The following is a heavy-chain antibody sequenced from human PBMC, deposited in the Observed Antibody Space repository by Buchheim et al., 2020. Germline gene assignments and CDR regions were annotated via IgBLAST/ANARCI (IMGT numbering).Heavy chain of an antibody. CDR3: AKVSGGGYDYYFDY. Sequence: QVQLVESGGGVVQPGRSLRLSCAASGFTFSSYGMHWVRQAPGKGLEWVAVISYDGSNKYYADSVKGRFTISRDNSTNTLYLRMNSLRAEDTAVYYCAKVSGGGYDYYFDYWGQGTL. CDR1: GFTFSSYG. V-gene: IGHV3-30*18. J-gene: IGHJ4*02. CDR2: ISYDGSNK. D-gene: IGHD5-12*01.